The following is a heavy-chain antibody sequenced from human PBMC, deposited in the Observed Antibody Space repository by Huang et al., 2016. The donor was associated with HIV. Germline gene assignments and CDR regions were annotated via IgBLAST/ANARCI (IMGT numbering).Heavy chain of an antibody. V-gene: IGHV3-74*01. J-gene: IGHJ4*02. D-gene: IGHD6-19*01. CDR1: GFTFSSYW. CDR3: ARDSQQWLVEDY. Sequence: EVQLVESGGGLVQPGGSLRLSCAASGFTFSSYWLHWVRQAPGKGLCWVSRINSDGSSTRYADSVKCRFTISRDNAKNTLYRQMNSLRAEDTAVYYCARDSQQWLVEDYWGQGTLVTVSS. CDR2: INSDGSST.